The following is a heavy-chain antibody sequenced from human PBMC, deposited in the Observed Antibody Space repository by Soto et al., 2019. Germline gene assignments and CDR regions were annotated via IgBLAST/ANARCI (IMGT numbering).Heavy chain of an antibody. J-gene: IGHJ4*02. CDR2: IKNKANSYTT. V-gene: IGHV3-72*01. CDR1: GFTFSAHY. Sequence: PGGSLRLSCAASGFTFSAHYMDWVRQAPGKGLEWVGRIKNKANSYTTEYAASVEGRFTISREDSQNSLYLQMNSLKTEDTAVYYCARVSLVGPSGGRYFDYWGQGSQFAVSS. CDR3: ARVSLVGPSGGRYFDY. D-gene: IGHD1-26*01.